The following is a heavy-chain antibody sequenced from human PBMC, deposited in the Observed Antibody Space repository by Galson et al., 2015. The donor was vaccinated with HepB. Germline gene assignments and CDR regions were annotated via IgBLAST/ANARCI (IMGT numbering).Heavy chain of an antibody. V-gene: IGHV1-8*01. Sequence: SVKVSCKASGYTFTSYDINWVRQATGQGLEWMGWMNPNSGNTGYAQKFQGRVTMTRNTSISTAYMELSSLKSEDTAVYYCARGKDNGSSTSCYDYSYYGMDVWAKGPRSPSP. CDR2: MNPNSGNT. J-gene: IGHJ6*02. D-gene: IGHD2-2*01. CDR1: GYTFTSYD. CDR3: ARGKDNGSSTSCYDYSYYGMDV.